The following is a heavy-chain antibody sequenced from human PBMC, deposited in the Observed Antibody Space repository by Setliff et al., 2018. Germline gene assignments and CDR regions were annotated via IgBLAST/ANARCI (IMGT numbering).Heavy chain of an antibody. D-gene: IGHD3-10*01. CDR2: INSGGSLI. Sequence: PGGSLRLSCVASGFTFSNYEMNWVRQAPGKGLEWVSYINSGGSLIYYADSVKGRFTISRDNAKSSLYLQMNSLRAEDTAVYYCARDLIRGAPNWFDPWGQGTLVTVSS. J-gene: IGHJ5*02. CDR3: ARDLIRGAPNWFDP. V-gene: IGHV3-48*03. CDR1: GFTFSNYE.